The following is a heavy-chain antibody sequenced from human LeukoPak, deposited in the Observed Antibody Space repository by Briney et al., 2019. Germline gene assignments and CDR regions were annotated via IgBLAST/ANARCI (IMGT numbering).Heavy chain of an antibody. D-gene: IGHD2-15*01. CDR3: ARGYCSGGSCDDFDY. Sequence: PSETPSLTCTVSGDSISSYYWSWIRQPPGKGLEWIGYIYYSGSTIYNPSLNSRVTMSVDTSKNQFSLKLSSVTAADTAVYYCARGYCSGGSCDDFDYWGQGTLVTVSS. CDR2: IYYSGST. J-gene: IGHJ4*02. V-gene: IGHV4-59*12. CDR1: GDSISSYY.